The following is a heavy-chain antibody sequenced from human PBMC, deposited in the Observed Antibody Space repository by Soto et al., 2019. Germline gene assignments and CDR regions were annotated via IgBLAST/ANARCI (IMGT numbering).Heavy chain of an antibody. CDR1: GASMSSHY. V-gene: IGHV4-59*11. J-gene: IGHJ4*02. D-gene: IGHD3-16*01. CDR2: ISYSGST. CDR3: ARADPDASVGY. Sequence: SETLSLTCTVSGASMSSHYWTWLRQPPGKGLEWIGYISYSGSTYYNPSLKSRVTISADTSRNQFSLKLSSVIAADTAVYYCARADPDASVGYWGQGTLVTVSS.